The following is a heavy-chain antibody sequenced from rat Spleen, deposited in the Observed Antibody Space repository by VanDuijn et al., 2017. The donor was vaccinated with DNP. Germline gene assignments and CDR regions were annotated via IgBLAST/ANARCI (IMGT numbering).Heavy chain of an antibody. D-gene: IGHD1-8*01. CDR1: GFTFSDYN. J-gene: IGHJ2*01. CDR3: TTDNYSAPFDY. Sequence: EVHLVASGGGLVQPGRSLKLSCAASGFTFSDYNLAWVRQVPKKGLEWVATITASSGTTYYRDSVKGRFTISTDNAKNTLYLQMDSLRSEDTATYYCTTDNYSAPFDYWGQGVMVTVS. V-gene: IGHV5-27*01. CDR2: ITASSGTT.